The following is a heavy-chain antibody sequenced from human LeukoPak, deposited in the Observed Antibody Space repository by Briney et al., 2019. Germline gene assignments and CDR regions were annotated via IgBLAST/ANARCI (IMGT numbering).Heavy chain of an antibody. CDR1: GGTFSSYA. J-gene: IGHJ3*02. D-gene: IGHD6-13*01. CDR3: ARDREEYSSSWYVAFDI. Sequence: SVKVSCKASGGTFSSYAISWVRQAHGQGLEWMGGIIPIFGTANYAQKFQGRVTITADESTSTAYMELSSLRSEDTAVYYCARDREEYSSSWYVAFDIWGQGTMVTVSS. CDR2: IIPIFGTA. V-gene: IGHV1-69*13.